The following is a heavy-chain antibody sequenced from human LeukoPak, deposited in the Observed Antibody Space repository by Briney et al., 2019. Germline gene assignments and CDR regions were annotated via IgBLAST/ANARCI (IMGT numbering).Heavy chain of an antibody. CDR1: GFTVSSNY. V-gene: IGHV4-59*02. D-gene: IGHD1-26*01. Sequence: GSLRLSCAASGFTVSSNYMSWVRQAPGKGLEWIGYIYYSGSTNYNPSPKSRVTISVDTSKNQFSLKLSSVTAADTAVYYCATVGATYPAPHAFDIWGQGTMVTVSS. CDR3: ATVGATYPAPHAFDI. J-gene: IGHJ3*02. CDR2: IYYSGST.